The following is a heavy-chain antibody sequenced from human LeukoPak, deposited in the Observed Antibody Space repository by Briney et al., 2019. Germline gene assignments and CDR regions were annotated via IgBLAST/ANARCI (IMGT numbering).Heavy chain of an antibody. CDR2: IRYDGSNK. V-gene: IGHV3-30*02. D-gene: IGHD2-21*02. Sequence: GGSLRLSCAASGFTFSSYGMHWVRQAPGKGLEWVAFIRYDGSNKYYADSVKGRFTISRDYSKNALYLQMNSLRAEDTAVYYCAKDLERHIVVVTASAVDYWGQGTLVTVSS. CDR1: GFTFSSYG. J-gene: IGHJ4*02. CDR3: AKDLERHIVVVTASAVDY.